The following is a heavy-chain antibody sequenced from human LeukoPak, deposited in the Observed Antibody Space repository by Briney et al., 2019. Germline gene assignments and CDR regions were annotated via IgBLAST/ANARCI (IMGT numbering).Heavy chain of an antibody. J-gene: IGHJ4*02. CDR3: ARRAGAYSHPYDY. D-gene: IGHD4/OR15-4a*01. Sequence: QAGGSLRLSCAASGFTFSSYEMNWVRQAPGKGLEWVSFIYSGVGPHYSDSVKGRFTISRDDSKNTLYLQMNSLRAEDTAVYYCARRAGAYSHPYDYWGQGTLVTVSS. CDR1: GFTFSSYE. V-gene: IGHV3-53*01. CDR2: IYSGVGP.